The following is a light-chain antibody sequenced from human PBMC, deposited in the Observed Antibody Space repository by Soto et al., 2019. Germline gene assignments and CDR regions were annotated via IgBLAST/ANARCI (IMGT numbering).Light chain of an antibody. Sequence: DIQMTQSPSSLSASVGDRVTITCRASQGISSYLAWYQQRPGKVPKVLIYAASTLHSGVPSRFSGSGSGTDFTLTISNVQPEDVANYYCQNYYNAPETFGQGTKVEIK. CDR3: QNYYNAPET. J-gene: IGKJ1*01. V-gene: IGKV1-27*01. CDR1: QGISSY. CDR2: AAS.